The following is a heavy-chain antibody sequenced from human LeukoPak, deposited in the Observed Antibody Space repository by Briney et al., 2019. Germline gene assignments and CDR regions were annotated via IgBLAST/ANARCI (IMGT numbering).Heavy chain of an antibody. CDR3: ARGRSSWYYFDY. J-gene: IGHJ4*02. V-gene: IGHV4-30-4*08. CDR1: GGSISSGDYY. Sequence: SETLSLTCTVSGGSISSGDYYWSCIRQPPGKGLECIGYIYYSGSTYYNPSLKSRVTISVDRSKNQFSLKLSSVTAADTAVYYCARGRSSWYYFDYWGQRTLVTVSS. D-gene: IGHD6-13*01. CDR2: IYYSGST.